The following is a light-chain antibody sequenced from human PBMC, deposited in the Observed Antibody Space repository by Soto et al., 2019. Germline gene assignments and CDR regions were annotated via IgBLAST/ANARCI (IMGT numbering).Light chain of an antibody. CDR2: CAS. J-gene: IGKJ1*01. CDR1: QSVSSSF. V-gene: IGKV3-20*01. Sequence: EFVLTQSPVTLSLSPWERATLSCRARQSVSSSFLAWYQQKPAQAPRLLISCASSRATGTPDRFSGSGSGTAFTLTIIRLEPEDFAVYYCHQYGSSPATFGQGTKVDIK. CDR3: HQYGSSPAT.